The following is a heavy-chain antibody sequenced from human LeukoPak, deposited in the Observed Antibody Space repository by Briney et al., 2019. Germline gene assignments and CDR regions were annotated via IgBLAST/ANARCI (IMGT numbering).Heavy chain of an antibody. CDR3: AKAPVTTCRGAFCYPFDY. V-gene: IGHV3-23*01. CDR2: TVGIGPDT. CDR1: GFTFTNYT. J-gene: IGHJ4*02. D-gene: IGHD2-15*01. Sequence: GGSLRLSCAASGFTFTNYTMTWVRQAPGKGLEWVAATVGIGPDTYHADSVKGRFTISRDSSKNTLFLQMNRLRPEDAAVYYCAKAPVTTCRGAFCYPFDYWGLGTLVTVSS.